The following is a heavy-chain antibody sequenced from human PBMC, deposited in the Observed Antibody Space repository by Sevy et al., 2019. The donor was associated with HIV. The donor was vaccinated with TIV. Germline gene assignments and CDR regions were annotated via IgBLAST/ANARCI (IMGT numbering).Heavy chain of an antibody. Sequence: GGSLRLSCAASGFTFSSYWMHWVRQAPGKGLVWVSRINSHGSSTRYADSVKGRFTISRDNAKNTLYLQMNSLRAEDTAVYYCARGEWLRSYSYGMDVWGRGTTVIVSS. V-gene: IGHV3-74*01. CDR1: GFTFSSYW. CDR3: ARGEWLRSYSYGMDV. CDR2: INSHGSST. J-gene: IGHJ6*02. D-gene: IGHD3-3*01.